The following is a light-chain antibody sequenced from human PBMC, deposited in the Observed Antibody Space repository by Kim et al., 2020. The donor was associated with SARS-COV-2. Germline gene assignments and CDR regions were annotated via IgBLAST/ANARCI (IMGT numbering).Light chain of an antibody. V-gene: IGKV3-15*01. CDR2: GAS. CDR1: QSVSSY. Sequence: EIVMTQSPATLSVSPGERATLSCRASQSVSSYLAWYQQKPGQAPRLLIYGASTRATGIPGRFSGSGSGTEFTLTISSLQSEDFAVYYCQQYNSCPLTFGEGTKVDIK. CDR3: QQYNSCPLT. J-gene: IGKJ4*01.